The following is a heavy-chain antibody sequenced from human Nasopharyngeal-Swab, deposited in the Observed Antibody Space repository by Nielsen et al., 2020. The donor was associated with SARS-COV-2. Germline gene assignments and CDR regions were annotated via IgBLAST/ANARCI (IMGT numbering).Heavy chain of an antibody. Sequence: GGSLRLSCAASGFTFSSYGMHWVRQAPGKGLEWVAVISYDGSNKYYADSVEGRFTISRDNSKNTLYLQMNSLRAEDTAVYYCAKDHDTIFSFGDYWGQGTLVTVSS. D-gene: IGHD3-9*01. J-gene: IGHJ4*02. CDR3: AKDHDTIFSFGDY. CDR1: GFTFSSYG. CDR2: ISYDGSNK. V-gene: IGHV3-30*18.